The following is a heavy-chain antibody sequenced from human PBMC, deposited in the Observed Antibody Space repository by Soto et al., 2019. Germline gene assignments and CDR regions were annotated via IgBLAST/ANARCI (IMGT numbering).Heavy chain of an antibody. V-gene: IGHV1-58*01. CDR2: IVVGSGNT. J-gene: IGHJ4*02. D-gene: IGHD4-17*01. Sequence: QMQLVQSGPEVKKPGTSVKVSCKASGFTFTSSAVQWVRQARGQRLEWIGWIVVGSGNTNYAQKFQYRVTIAKDMSTSAAYMELSSLRSEDTAVYYCAAEGDCGDYVTNLNSWGQGTLVTVSS. CDR3: AAEGDCGDYVTNLNS. CDR1: GFTFTSSA.